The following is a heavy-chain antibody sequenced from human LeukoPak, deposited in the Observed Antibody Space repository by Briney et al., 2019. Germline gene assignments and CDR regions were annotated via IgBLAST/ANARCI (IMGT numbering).Heavy chain of an antibody. D-gene: IGHD2-21*02. CDR2: ISWNSGSI. J-gene: IGHJ4*02. V-gene: IGHV3-9*01. CDR3: AKDMARAVTAVYDY. Sequence: GGSLRLSCAASGFTFDDYAMHWVRQAPGKGLEWVSGISWNSGSIGYADSVKGRFTISRDNAKNSLYLQMNSLRAEDTALYYCAKDMARAVTAVYDYWGQGTLVTVSS. CDR1: GFTFDDYA.